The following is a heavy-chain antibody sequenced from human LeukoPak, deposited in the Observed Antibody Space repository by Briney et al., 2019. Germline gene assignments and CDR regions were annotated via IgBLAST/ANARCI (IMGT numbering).Heavy chain of an antibody. J-gene: IGHJ5*02. CDR2: IWDDRSNK. D-gene: IGHD3/OR15-3a*01. V-gene: IGHV3-33*08. CDR3: ARDYDFWGNNWFDP. Sequence: GRSLRLSCGASGFTFSSYRMYSVPQAPAKGLEGVGVIWDDRSNKYYADSVKGRFTISRDNCKNTLYLQMNSLRAEDTAVYYCARDYDFWGNNWFDPWGQGTLVTVSS. CDR1: GFTFSSYR.